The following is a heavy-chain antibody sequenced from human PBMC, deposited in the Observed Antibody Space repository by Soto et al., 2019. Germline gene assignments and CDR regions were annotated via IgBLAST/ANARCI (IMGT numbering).Heavy chain of an antibody. CDR3: VKERYAQLWLEDYGMDV. V-gene: IGHV3-30*18. CDR2: ISYDGTDK. CDR1: GFTFSSYG. J-gene: IGHJ6*02. D-gene: IGHD5-18*01. Sequence: GGSLRLSCAASGFTFSSYGIHWVRQAPGKGLEWVALISYDGTDKCYADSVKGRFTISRDNSKNTLYLQMSSLGPEDTAVYYCVKERYAQLWLEDYGMDVWGQGTTVTVSS.